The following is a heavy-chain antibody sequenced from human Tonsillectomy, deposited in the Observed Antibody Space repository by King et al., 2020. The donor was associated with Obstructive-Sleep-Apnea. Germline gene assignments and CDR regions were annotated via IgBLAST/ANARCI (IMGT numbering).Heavy chain of an antibody. CDR3: ARVRSVRGGLHGMDV. D-gene: IGHD3-10*01. CDR2: IYNSGST. Sequence: QLQESGPGLVKPSETLSLTCTVSGGSISSYYWSWIRQPPGKGLEWIGYIYNSGSTNYNPSLKSRVTISGDTPKNQFSLKLRSVTAADTAGYYCARVRSVRGGLHGMDVWGQGTTVTVSS. CDR1: GGSISSYY. V-gene: IGHV4-59*01. J-gene: IGHJ6*02.